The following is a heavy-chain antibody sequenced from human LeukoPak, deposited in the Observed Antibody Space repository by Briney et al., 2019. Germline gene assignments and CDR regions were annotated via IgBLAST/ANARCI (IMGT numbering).Heavy chain of an antibody. J-gene: IGHJ4*02. CDR2: ISYDGSNK. CDR1: GFTFSSYG. D-gene: IGHD5-24*01. V-gene: IGHV3-30*03. Sequence: GGSLRLSCAASGFTFSSYGMHWVRQAPGKGLEWVAVISYDGSNKYYADSVKGRFTISRDNSKNTLYLQTNSLRAEDTAVYYCARDFPREDWGQGTLVTVSS. CDR3: ARDFPRED.